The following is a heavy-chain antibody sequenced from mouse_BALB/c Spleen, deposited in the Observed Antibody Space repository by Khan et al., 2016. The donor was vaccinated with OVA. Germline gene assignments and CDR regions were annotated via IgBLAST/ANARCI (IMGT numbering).Heavy chain of an antibody. D-gene: IGHD1-1*01. CDR2: ISYSGRT. V-gene: IGHV3-2*02. CDR1: GYSITSDYA. CDR3: ARSVTITTVVATYFDY. J-gene: IGHJ2*01. Sequence: EVQLQESGPGLVKPSQSLSLTCTVTGYSITSDYAWNWIRQFPGNKLEWMGYISYSGRTSYNPSLKSRISITRHPSKNQFFLHLNSVTTEDTSTYSCARSVTITTVVATYFDYWGQGTTLTVSS.